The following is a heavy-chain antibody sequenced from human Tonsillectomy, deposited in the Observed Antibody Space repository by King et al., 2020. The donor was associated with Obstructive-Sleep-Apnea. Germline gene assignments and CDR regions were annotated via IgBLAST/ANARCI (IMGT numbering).Heavy chain of an antibody. J-gene: IGHJ4*02. Sequence: VQLVESGGVVVQPGGSLRLSCAASGFTFDDYTMHWVRQAPGKGLEWVSFISWDGSGTFYADSVKGRFTISRDNSKKSLYLQMNSLRTEDTAWYYFAKEDGDGSNFYLEYWGLGTLVTVSS. D-gene: IGHD5-24*01. V-gene: IGHV3-43*01. CDR2: ISWDGSGT. CDR3: AKEDGDGSNFYLEY. CDR1: GFTFDDYT.